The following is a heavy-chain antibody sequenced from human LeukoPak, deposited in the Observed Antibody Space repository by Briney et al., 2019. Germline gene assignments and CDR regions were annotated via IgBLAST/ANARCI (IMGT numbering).Heavy chain of an antibody. J-gene: IGHJ4*02. Sequence: ASVTVSSKASGYTFTNYGISWVRLAPGQGLQWMGWISPYNGNTNYAQKVQGRVTLTTDTSTSTTYMELRSLRSDDTAVYYCMTEGGWGPTDYGDNVYWGQGTLVTASS. CDR3: MTEGGWGPTDYGDNVY. CDR2: ISPYNGNT. CDR1: GYTFTNYG. D-gene: IGHD4-17*01. V-gene: IGHV1-18*01.